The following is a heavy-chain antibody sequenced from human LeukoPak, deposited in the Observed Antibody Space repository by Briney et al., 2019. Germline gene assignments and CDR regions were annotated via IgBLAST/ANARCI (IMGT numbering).Heavy chain of an antibody. Sequence: GGSLRLSCAASGFIFSSYSMNWVRQAPGKGLEWVSFISSSSSTIYYADSVKGRFTISRDNAKNTLYLQMNSLRAEDTAVYYCAKDYIFSWLVGATGKFIDYWGQGTLVTVSS. CDR3: AKDYIFSWLVGATGKFIDY. CDR1: GFIFSSYS. V-gene: IGHV3-48*01. D-gene: IGHD1-26*01. CDR2: ISSSSSTI. J-gene: IGHJ4*02.